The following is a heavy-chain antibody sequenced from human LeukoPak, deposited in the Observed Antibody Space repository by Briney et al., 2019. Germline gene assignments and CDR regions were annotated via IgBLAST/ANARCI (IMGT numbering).Heavy chain of an antibody. CDR2: INHSGST. D-gene: IGHD3-16*01. J-gene: IGHJ5*02. Sequence: SETLSLTCAVYGGSFSGYYWSWIRQPPGKGLEWIGEINHSGSTNYNPSLKSRVTISVDTSKNQFSLKLSSVTAADTGVYYCARGRVVRGGGWFDPWGQGTLVTVSS. CDR3: ARGRVVRGGGWFDP. V-gene: IGHV4-34*01. CDR1: GGSFSGYY.